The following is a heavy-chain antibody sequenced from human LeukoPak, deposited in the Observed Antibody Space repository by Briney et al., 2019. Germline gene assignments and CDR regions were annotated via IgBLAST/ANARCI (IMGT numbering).Heavy chain of an antibody. D-gene: IGHD5-24*01. J-gene: IGHJ4*02. CDR2: INPNSGGT. Sequence: ASVKVSCKASGYTFTGYYMHWVRQAPGQGLEWMGWINPNSGGTNYAQKFQGRVTMARDTSISTAYMELSRLRSDDTAVYYCARGTRWLQPYYFDYWGQGTLVTVSS. CDR1: GYTFTGYY. V-gene: IGHV1-2*02. CDR3: ARGTRWLQPYYFDY.